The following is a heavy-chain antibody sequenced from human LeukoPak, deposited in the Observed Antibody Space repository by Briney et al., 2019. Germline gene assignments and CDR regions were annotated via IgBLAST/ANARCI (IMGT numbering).Heavy chain of an antibody. CDR1: GGTFSSYA. V-gene: IGHV1-69*06. Sequence: SVKVSCKASGGTFSSYAISCVRQAPGQGLEWMGGIIPIFGTANYAQKFQGRVTITADKSTSTAYMELSSLRSEDTAVYYCARDPACSSTSCYGKGDNWFDPWGQGTLVTVSS. CDR2: IIPIFGTA. CDR3: ARDPACSSTSCYGKGDNWFDP. D-gene: IGHD2-2*01. J-gene: IGHJ5*02.